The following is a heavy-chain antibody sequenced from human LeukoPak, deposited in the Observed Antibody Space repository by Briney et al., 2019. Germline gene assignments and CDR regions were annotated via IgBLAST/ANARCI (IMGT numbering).Heavy chain of an antibody. CDR2: IYYSGST. J-gene: IGHJ1*01. CDR1: GGSITDYY. Sequence: PSETLSLTCTVSGGSITDYYWTWIRQPPGRALEWIGYIYYSGSTNYNPSLKSRVTMSADTSKNQLSLKLSYVTAADTAVYYCAREVTYLYDKWGQGILVTVSS. CDR3: AREVTYLYDK. D-gene: IGHD3-22*01. V-gene: IGHV4-59*01.